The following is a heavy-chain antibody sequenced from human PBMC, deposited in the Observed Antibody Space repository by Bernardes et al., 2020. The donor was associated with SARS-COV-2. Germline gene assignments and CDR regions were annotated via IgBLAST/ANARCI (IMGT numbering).Heavy chain of an antibody. CDR1: GGSISSYY. Sequence: SETLSLTCTVSGGSISSYYWAWIRQPPGKGLEWIGYIYSSGTTNYNPSLKSRVTISVDRSQNQFSLNLSSVTPADTAVYYCARDLSHLVRRGFDLWGRGALVTGSS. D-gene: IGHD3-10*01. CDR2: IYSSGTT. J-gene: IGHJ2*01. V-gene: IGHV4-59*01. CDR3: ARDLSHLVRRGFDL.